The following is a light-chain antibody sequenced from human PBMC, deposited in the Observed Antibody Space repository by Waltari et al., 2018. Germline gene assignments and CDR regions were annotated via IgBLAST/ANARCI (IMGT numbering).Light chain of an antibody. CDR3: QQYGSSPLT. J-gene: IGKJ4*01. Sequence: EIVLTHSPGTLSLSPGDRATLPCRASQSVSSSYLAWYQQKPGQAPRLLIYGASSRATGIPDRFSGSGSGTDFTLTISRLEPEDFAVYYCQQYGSSPLTFGGGTKVEIK. V-gene: IGKV3-20*01. CDR1: QSVSSSY. CDR2: GAS.